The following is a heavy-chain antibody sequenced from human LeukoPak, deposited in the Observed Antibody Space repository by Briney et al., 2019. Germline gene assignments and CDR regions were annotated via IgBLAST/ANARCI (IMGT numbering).Heavy chain of an antibody. J-gene: IGHJ4*02. D-gene: IGHD6-6*01. V-gene: IGHV3-33*08. Sequence: GGSLRLSCPASGFTFSDYAMHWVRQAPGKGLEWVAVIWYDGSNKYYADSVKGRFTISRDNSKNTLYLQMNSLRAEDTAVYYCAARPGSPLQQADADFDYWGQGTLVTVSS. CDR2: IWYDGSNK. CDR1: GFTFSDYA. CDR3: AARPGSPLQQADADFDY.